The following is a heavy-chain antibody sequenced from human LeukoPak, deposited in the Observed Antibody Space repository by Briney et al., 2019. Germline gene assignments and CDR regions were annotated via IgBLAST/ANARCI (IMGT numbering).Heavy chain of an antibody. V-gene: IGHV4-34*01. J-gene: IGHJ4*02. Sequence: SETLSLTCTVYGGSLSGSYWSWIRQPPGKGLEWIGEINHSGSANYNPSLKSRVTLSIDKSKNQFSLNLNSVTAADTAVYYCARARRDSGYYKVDYWGQGTLVTVSS. CDR3: ARARRDSGYYKVDY. D-gene: IGHD3-3*01. CDR2: INHSGSA. CDR1: GGSLSGSY.